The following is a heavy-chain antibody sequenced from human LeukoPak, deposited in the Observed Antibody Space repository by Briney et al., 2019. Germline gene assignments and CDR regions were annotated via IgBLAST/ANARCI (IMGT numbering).Heavy chain of an antibody. CDR3: ARGTLYSSGWYFDY. Sequence: SETLSLTCTVPGDSISSYYWGWIRQPPGKGLEWIGYIYYSGTTNYNPSLKSRVTISVDTSKNQFSLNLTSVTAADTAVYYCARGTLYSSGWYFDYWGQGTLVTVSS. CDR2: IYYSGTT. CDR1: GDSISSYY. D-gene: IGHD6-19*01. V-gene: IGHV4-59*01. J-gene: IGHJ4*02.